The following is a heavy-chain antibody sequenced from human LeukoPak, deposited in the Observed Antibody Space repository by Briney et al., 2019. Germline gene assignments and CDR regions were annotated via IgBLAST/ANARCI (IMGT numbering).Heavy chain of an antibody. CDR1: GGSISSSSYY. Sequence: PSETLSLTCTVSGGSISSSSYYWGWIRQPPGKGLEWIGSIYYSGSTYYNPSLKSRVTISVDTSKNQFSLKLSSVTAADTAVYYCARTLYDSSGYYFDCWGQGTLVTVSS. CDR2: IYYSGST. CDR3: ARTLYDSSGYYFDC. V-gene: IGHV4-39*01. D-gene: IGHD3-22*01. J-gene: IGHJ4*02.